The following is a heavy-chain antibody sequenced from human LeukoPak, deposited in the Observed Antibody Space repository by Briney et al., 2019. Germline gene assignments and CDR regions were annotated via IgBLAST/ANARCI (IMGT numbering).Heavy chain of an antibody. Sequence: GGSLRLSCAASGFTFSNAWMSWVRQAPGKGLEWVGRIKSKTDGGTTDYAAPVKCRFTISRDDSKNTLYLQMNSLKTEDPAVYYCTTDTNDYGDSYFDYWGQGTLVTVSS. CDR2: IKSKTDGGTT. V-gene: IGHV3-15*01. D-gene: IGHD4-17*01. CDR1: GFTFSNAW. J-gene: IGHJ4*02. CDR3: TTDTNDYGDSYFDY.